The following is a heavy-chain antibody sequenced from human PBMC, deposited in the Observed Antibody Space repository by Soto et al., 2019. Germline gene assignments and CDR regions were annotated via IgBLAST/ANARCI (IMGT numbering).Heavy chain of an antibody. Sequence: PSETLSLTCTVSGGSISPFYWSWIRQPPGKGLEWIGHISSSGATNYNPSLKSRVSISIDTSKTQFSLKLTSETVADTAVYYCERVSYNFGSIGYWGQGTLVTVSS. V-gene: IGHV4-59*01. J-gene: IGHJ4*02. CDR1: GGSISPFY. D-gene: IGHD1-1*01. CDR3: ERVSYNFGSIGY. CDR2: ISSSGAT.